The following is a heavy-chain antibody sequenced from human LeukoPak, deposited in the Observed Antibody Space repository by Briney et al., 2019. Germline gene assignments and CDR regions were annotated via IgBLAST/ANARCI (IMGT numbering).Heavy chain of an antibody. CDR2: INPSGGST. D-gene: IGHD1-26*01. CDR1: GYTFTSFY. Sequence: ASVKVSCKASGYTFTSFYMHWVRQAPGQGREWMGIINPSGGSTSYAQKFQGRVTMTRDTSTSTVYMELSSLRSEDTAVYYCASTGVWELGHFDYWGQGTLVTVSS. CDR3: ASTGVWELGHFDY. J-gene: IGHJ4*02. V-gene: IGHV1-46*01.